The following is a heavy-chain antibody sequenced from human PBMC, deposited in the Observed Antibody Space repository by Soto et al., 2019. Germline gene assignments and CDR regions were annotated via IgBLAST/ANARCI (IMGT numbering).Heavy chain of an antibody. CDR2: ISYDGSNK. CDR3: ARGGMGDSSGLTY. V-gene: IGHV3-30-3*01. D-gene: IGHD3-22*01. CDR1: GFTFSSYA. Sequence: QVQLVESGGGVVQPGRSLRLSCAASGFTFSSYAMHWVRQAPGKGLEWVAVISYDGSNKYYADSVKGRFTISRDNSKNTLYLQMNSLSAEDTAVYYCARGGMGDSSGLTYWGQGTLVTVSS. J-gene: IGHJ4*02.